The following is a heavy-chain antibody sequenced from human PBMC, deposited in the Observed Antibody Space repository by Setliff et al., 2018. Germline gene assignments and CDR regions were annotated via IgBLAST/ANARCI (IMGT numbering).Heavy chain of an antibody. D-gene: IGHD3-3*01. J-gene: IGHJ6*02. CDR2: MNPNSGNT. V-gene: IGHV1-8*02. CDR3: ARGLRDYNFWSGYLLDYYYYGMDV. Sequence: ASVKVSCKASGYTFTSYDINWVRQATGQGLEWMGWMNPNSGNTGYAQKFQGRVTMTRNTSISTAYMELSSLRSEDTAVYYCARGLRDYNFWSGYLLDYYYYGMDVWGQGTTVTVSS. CDR1: GYTFTSYD.